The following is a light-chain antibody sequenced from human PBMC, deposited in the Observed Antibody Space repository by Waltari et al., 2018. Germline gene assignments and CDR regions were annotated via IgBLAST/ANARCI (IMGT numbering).Light chain of an antibody. J-gene: IGKJ2*01. V-gene: IGKV1-5*03. CDR1: QSIDTW. Sequence: EIQMTQSPSILSASVGDRVTLTCRARQSIDTWFALYQQKPGKAPELLISKASTLESGVPSRFSGRGSGTEFTLTISGLQPDDFATYYCQQYNSYSHTFGPGTKLEI. CDR3: QQYNSYSHT. CDR2: KAS.